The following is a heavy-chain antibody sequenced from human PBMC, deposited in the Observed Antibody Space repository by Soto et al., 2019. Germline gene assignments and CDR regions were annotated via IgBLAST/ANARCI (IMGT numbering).Heavy chain of an antibody. J-gene: IGHJ4*02. CDR2: IYYSGIT. V-gene: IGHV4-59*01. Sequence: SETLSLTCSVSGGYITRYYWSWIRQPPGKGLEWIGYIYYSGITNYNPSLKSRVTISVDTSKNQFSLRLSSVTAADTAVYYCARGRIQLWYPFDYWGQGTLVTVSS. CDR3: ARGRIQLWYPFDY. CDR1: GGYITRYY. D-gene: IGHD5-18*01.